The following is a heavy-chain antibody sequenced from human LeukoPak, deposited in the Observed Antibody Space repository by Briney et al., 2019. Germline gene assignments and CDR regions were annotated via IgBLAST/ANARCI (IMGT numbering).Heavy chain of an antibody. CDR1: GFTFSSYA. D-gene: IGHD4-17*01. J-gene: IGHJ6*02. CDR2: ISYDGSNK. V-gene: IGHV3-30-3*01. CDR3: ARGPPTEGHYYGMDV. Sequence: GGSLRLSCAASGFTFSSYAMHWVRQAPGKGLEWVAVISYDGSNKYYADSVKGRFTISRDNSKNTLYLQMNSLRAEDTAVYYCARGPPTEGHYYGMDVWGQGTTVTVSS.